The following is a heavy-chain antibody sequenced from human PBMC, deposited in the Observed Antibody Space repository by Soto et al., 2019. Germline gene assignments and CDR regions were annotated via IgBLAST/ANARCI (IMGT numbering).Heavy chain of an antibody. Sequence: ASVKVSCKASGYTFTSYVISWVRQAPGQGLEWMGWISAYNGNTNYAQKLQGRVTMTTDTSTSTAYMELRSLRSDDTAVYYCARDVSGDCSGGSCYSSWFDPWGQGTLVTVSS. D-gene: IGHD2-15*01. CDR3: ARDVSGDCSGGSCYSSWFDP. J-gene: IGHJ5*02. V-gene: IGHV1-18*01. CDR2: ISAYNGNT. CDR1: GYTFTSYV.